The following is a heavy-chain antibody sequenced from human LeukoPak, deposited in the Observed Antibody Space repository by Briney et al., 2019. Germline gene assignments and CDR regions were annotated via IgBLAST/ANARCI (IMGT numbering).Heavy chain of an antibody. CDR3: ARGQGDIVVVPAAIGQWFDP. CDR1: GFTFSSYW. V-gene: IGHV3-7*01. J-gene: IGHJ5*02. Sequence: PGGSLRVSCAASGFTFSSYWMSWVRQAPGKGLEWVANIKQDGSEKYYVDSVKGRFTISRDNAKNSLYLQMNSLRAEDTAVYYCARGQGDIVVVPAAIGQWFDPWGQGTLVTVSS. D-gene: IGHD2-2*02. CDR2: IKQDGSEK.